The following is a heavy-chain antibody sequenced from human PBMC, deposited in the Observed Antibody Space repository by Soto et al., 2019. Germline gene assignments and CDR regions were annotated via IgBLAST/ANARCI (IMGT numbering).Heavy chain of an antibody. CDR2: ISSSGSTI. J-gene: IGHJ4*02. CDR3: ARVEDIVVVPAAQRFDY. D-gene: IGHD2-2*01. CDR1: GFTFSDYY. V-gene: IGHV3-11*01. Sequence: GGSLRLSCAASGFTFSDYYMSWIRQAPGKGLEWVSYISSSGSTIYYADSVKGRFTISRDNAKNSLYLQMNSLRAEDTAVYYCARVEDIVVVPAAQRFDYWGQGTLVTVSS.